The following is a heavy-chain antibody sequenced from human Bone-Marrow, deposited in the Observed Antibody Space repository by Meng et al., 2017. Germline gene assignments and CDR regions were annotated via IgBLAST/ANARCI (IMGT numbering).Heavy chain of an antibody. Sequence: GESLKISCAASGFTCSSYWMSWVRQAPGKGLEWVANIKQDGSEKYYVDSVKGRFTISRDNAKNSLYLQMNSLRAEDTAVYYCARSNVGDTMIVVIIGKAAFDIWGQGTMVTVSS. CDR1: GFTCSSYW. CDR2: IKQDGSEK. V-gene: IGHV3-7*01. J-gene: IGHJ3*02. D-gene: IGHD3-22*01. CDR3: ARSNVGDTMIVVIIGKAAFDI.